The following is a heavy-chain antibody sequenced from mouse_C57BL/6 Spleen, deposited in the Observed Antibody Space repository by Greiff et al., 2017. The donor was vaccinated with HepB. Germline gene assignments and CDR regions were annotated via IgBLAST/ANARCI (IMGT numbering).Heavy chain of an antibody. D-gene: IGHD2-4*01. CDR2: IDPSDSYT. CDR1: GYTFTSYW. CDR3: ARRNYDYDVFDY. V-gene: IGHV1-69*01. Sequence: QVQLQQSGAELVMPGASVKLSCKASGYTFTSYWMHWVKQRPGQGLEWIGEIDPSDSYTNYNQKFKGKSTLTVDKSSSTAYMQLSSLTSEDSAVYYCARRNYDYDVFDYWGQGTTLTVSS. J-gene: IGHJ2*01.